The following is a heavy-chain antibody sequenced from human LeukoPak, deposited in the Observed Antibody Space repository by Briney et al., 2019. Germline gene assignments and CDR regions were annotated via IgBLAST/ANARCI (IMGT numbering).Heavy chain of an antibody. Sequence: GGSLRLSCAASGFTFSSYAMHWVRQAPGKGLEWVAVISYDGSNKYYADSVKGRFTISRDNSKNTLYLQMNSLRAEDTAVYYCARDLIGGDIVATTHWGQGTLVTVSS. V-gene: IGHV3-30-3*01. CDR3: ARDLIGGDIVATTH. CDR1: GFTFSSYA. J-gene: IGHJ4*02. CDR2: ISYDGSNK. D-gene: IGHD5-12*01.